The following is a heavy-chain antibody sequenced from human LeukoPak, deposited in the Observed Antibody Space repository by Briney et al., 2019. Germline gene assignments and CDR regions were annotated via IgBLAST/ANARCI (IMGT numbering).Heavy chain of an antibody. J-gene: IGHJ4*02. CDR1: GFTFGDYA. Sequence: GGSLRLSCTASGFTFGDYAMIWFRQAPGKGPEWVGFIRSKAYGGTTEYAASVKGRFTISRDDSKSIAYLQMNSLKTEDTAVYYCTSNGRYCYGYGNYWGQGTLVTVSS. V-gene: IGHV3-49*03. D-gene: IGHD5-18*01. CDR3: TSNGRYCYGYGNY. CDR2: IRSKAYGGTT.